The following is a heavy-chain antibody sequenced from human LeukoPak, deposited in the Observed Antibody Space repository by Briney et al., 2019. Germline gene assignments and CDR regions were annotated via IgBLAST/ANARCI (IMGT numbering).Heavy chain of an antibody. CDR2: ISSSGSTI. V-gene: IGHV3-48*03. D-gene: IGHD5-18*01. Sequence: GGSLRLSCAASGFTFSSYEMNWVRQAPGKGLEWFSYISSSGSTIYYADSVKGRFTISRDNAKNSLYLQMNSLRGEDTAFYYCARASFGYSYCFSGFDYWGQGTLVTVSS. CDR3: ARASFGYSYCFSGFDY. CDR1: GFTFSSYE. J-gene: IGHJ4*02.